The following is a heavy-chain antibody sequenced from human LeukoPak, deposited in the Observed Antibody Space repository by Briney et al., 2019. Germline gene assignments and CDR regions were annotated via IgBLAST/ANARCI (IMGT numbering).Heavy chain of an antibody. CDR3: ARDRGYDSSGDAFDI. Sequence: SETLSLTCTVSGGSVSSGSHYWSWIRQPPGKRLEWIGYINDSGSTSYNPSLKSRVTISVDTSQNQFSLKLTSVTAADTAVYYCARDRGYDSSGDAFDIWGQGTMVTVSS. D-gene: IGHD3-22*01. J-gene: IGHJ3*02. CDR1: GGSVSSGSHY. CDR2: INDSGST. V-gene: IGHV4-61*01.